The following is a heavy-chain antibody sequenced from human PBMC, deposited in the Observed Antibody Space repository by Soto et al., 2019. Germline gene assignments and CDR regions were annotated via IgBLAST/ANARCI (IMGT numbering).Heavy chain of an antibody. CDR3: ARSGGLDRDFNY. D-gene: IGHD2-15*01. V-gene: IGHV1-69*12. CDR1: GGTFSSDS. Sequence: QVQLVQSGAEVKKPGSSVKVSCKASGGTFSSDSFSWVRQAPGQGLEWMGGIIPMFDTPIYAQKFQDRVTITAHESTSTAYMQLSSLRSGDTAVYYCARSGGLDRDFNYWGQGSLVTVSS. CDR2: IIPMFDTP. J-gene: IGHJ4*02.